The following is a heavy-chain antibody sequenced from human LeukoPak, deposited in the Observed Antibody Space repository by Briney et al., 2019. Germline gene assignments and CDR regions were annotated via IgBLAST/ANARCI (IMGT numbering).Heavy chain of an antibody. Sequence: PGGSLRLSCASSEFTFSIYSMNWVRQAPGKGLEWASPISSSSSYIYYADSVKGRFTISRDNAKNSLYLQMNSLRAEDTAVYYCARRTYCGGDCYSVGAFDIWGQGTMVTVSS. CDR3: ARRTYCGGDCYSVGAFDI. D-gene: IGHD2-21*02. CDR1: EFTFSIYS. CDR2: ISSSSSYI. V-gene: IGHV3-21*01. J-gene: IGHJ3*02.